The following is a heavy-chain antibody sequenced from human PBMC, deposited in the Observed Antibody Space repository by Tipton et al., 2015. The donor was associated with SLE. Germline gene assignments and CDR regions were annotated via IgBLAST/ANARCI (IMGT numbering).Heavy chain of an antibody. V-gene: IGHV3-21*01. CDR1: GFTFSSYT. D-gene: IGHD3-3*01. CDR3: ARDFWSGPSIDYFQH. J-gene: IGHJ1*01. Sequence: QLVQSGGGLVKSGGSLRLSCAASGFTFSSYTMNWVRQAPGKGLEWVSSISGDSSYIFYADSLQGRFTISRDNAKNSLYLQMNSLRAEDAAVYYCARDFWSGPSIDYFQHWGQGTLVIVSS. CDR2: ISGDSSYI.